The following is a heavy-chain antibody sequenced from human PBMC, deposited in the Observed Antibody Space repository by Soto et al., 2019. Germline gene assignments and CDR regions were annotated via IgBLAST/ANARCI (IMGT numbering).Heavy chain of an antibody. CDR2: IKQDGSEK. D-gene: IGHD6-13*01. CDR1: GFTFSSYW. Sequence: GSLRLSCAASGFTFSSYWMSWVRQAPGKGLEWVANIKQDGSEKYYVDSVKGRFTISRDNAKNSLYLQMNSLRAEDTAVYYCARKILDNSSSWYYYYYGMDVWGQGTTVTVSS. V-gene: IGHV3-7*01. CDR3: ARKILDNSSSWYYYYYGMDV. J-gene: IGHJ6*02.